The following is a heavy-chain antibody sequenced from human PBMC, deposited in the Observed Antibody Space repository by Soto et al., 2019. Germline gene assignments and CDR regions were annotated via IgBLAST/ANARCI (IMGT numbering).Heavy chain of an antibody. J-gene: IGHJ5*02. V-gene: IGHV3-33*08. CDR1: DFTFRSYG. D-gene: IGHD3-3*01. Sequence: QAYLVESGGGVVQPGRSLRLSCAASDFTFRSYGMHWVRQAPGKGLEWVAVIFFDGSQKYYADSVKGRFTISRDNSYNTLYPQMNSLRVEDTAIYFCVRDLDHQAGYFQFWGGFSPWGQGTQAT. CDR3: VRDLDHQAGYFQFWGGFSP. CDR2: IFFDGSQK.